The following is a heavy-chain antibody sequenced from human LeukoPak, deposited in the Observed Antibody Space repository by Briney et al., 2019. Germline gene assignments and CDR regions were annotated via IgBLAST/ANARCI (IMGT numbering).Heavy chain of an antibody. V-gene: IGHV3-66*01. D-gene: IGHD6-13*01. CDR3: AGRGSSSWAALDY. J-gene: IGHJ4*02. Sequence: GGSLRLSCAASALTISSNYMSWVRQAPGKGLEWVSIIYRGDSTYYADSVKGRFTFSRDNSKNTLYLQMNSLRAEDTAVYYCAGRGSSSWAALDYWGQGTLVSVSS. CDR2: IYRGDST. CDR1: ALTISSNY.